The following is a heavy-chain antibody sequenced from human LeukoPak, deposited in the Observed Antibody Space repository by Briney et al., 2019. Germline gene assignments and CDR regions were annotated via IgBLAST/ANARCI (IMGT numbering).Heavy chain of an antibody. J-gene: IGHJ4*02. CDR3: ARDPSTVIMGLLGH. V-gene: IGHV1-69*04. CDR1: GGTFSSYA. CDR2: IIPILGIA. Sequence: GASVKVSCKASGGTFSSYAVSWVRQAPGQGLEWMGRIIPILGIANYAQKFQGRVTITADKSTSTAYMELSSLRSEDTAVYYCARDPSTVIMGLLGHWGQGTLVTVSS. D-gene: IGHD4-17*01.